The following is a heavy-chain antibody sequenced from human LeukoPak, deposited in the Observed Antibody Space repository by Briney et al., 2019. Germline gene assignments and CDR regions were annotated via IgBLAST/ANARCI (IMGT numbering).Heavy chain of an antibody. V-gene: IGHV3-21*01. CDR2: ISSSSSYI. J-gene: IGHJ6*03. Sequence: PGGSLRLSCTASGFTFSSYTMSWVRQAPGKGLEWVSSISSSSSYIYYADSVKGRFTISRENAKDSLYLQMNSLRAEDTAVYYCARVPRDYDILTGYYRDAYYYMDVWGKGTTVTVSS. CDR1: GFTFSSYT. CDR3: ARVPRDYDILTGYYRDAYYYMDV. D-gene: IGHD3-9*01.